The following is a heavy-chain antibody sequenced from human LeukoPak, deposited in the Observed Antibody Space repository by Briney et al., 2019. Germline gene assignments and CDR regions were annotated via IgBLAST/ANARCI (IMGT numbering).Heavy chain of an antibody. CDR3: ARFLRYFDWLYFDY. CDR2: INPSGGST. D-gene: IGHD3-9*01. Sequence: GASVKVSCKASGGTFSSYAISWVRQAPGQGLEWMGIINPSGGSTSYAQKFQGRVTMTRDMSTSTVYMELSSLRSEDTAVYYCARFLRYFDWLYFDYWGQGTLVTVSS. V-gene: IGHV1-46*01. J-gene: IGHJ4*02. CDR1: GGTFSSYA.